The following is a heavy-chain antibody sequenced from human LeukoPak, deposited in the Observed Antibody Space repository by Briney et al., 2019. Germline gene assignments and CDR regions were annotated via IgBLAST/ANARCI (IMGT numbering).Heavy chain of an antibody. Sequence: GGSLRLSCAASGFTFSSYAMHWVRQAPGKGLEFVSAISSNGDRTYYARSVRGRFTVSRDNAKNTVDLQMGNLTPEDMGVYYCARMDDYTNYYFDYWGQGTMVTVSS. CDR2: ISSNGDRT. CDR1: GFTFSSYA. J-gene: IGHJ4*02. D-gene: IGHD4-11*01. V-gene: IGHV3-64*01. CDR3: ARMDDYTNYYFDY.